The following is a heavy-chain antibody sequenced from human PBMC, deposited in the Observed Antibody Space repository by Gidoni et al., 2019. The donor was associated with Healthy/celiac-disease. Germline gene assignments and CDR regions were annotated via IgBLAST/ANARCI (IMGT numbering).Heavy chain of an antibody. Sequence: QVQLQESGPGLVKPSETLSLTCAVSGYSISSGYHWGWIRQPPGNGLGWIGSIYNSGSTYYNPSLKSRVTISVDTSKNQFSLKLSSATAADTAVYYCARNGGYYPYYYYGMDVWGQGTTVTVSS. CDR3: ARNGGYYPYYYYGMDV. CDR1: GYSISSGYH. CDR2: IYNSGST. J-gene: IGHJ6*02. D-gene: IGHD4-17*01. V-gene: IGHV4-38-2*01.